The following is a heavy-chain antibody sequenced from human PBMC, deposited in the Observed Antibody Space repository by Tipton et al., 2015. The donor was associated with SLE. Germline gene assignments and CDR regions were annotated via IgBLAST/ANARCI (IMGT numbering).Heavy chain of an antibody. CDR1: GGSISSHY. Sequence: LRLSCTVSGGSISSHYWSWIRQPPGKGLEWIGYIYYSGSTNYNPSLKSRVTISVDTSKNQFSLKLSSVTAADTAVYYCAREGGSPHYGMDVWGQGTMVTVSS. CDR2: IYYSGST. V-gene: IGHV4-59*11. CDR3: AREGGSPHYGMDV. D-gene: IGHD1-26*01. J-gene: IGHJ6*02.